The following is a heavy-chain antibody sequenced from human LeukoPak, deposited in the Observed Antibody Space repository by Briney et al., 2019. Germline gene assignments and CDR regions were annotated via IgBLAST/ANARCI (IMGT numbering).Heavy chain of an antibody. CDR2: ISYDGSNK. CDR1: GFTFSSYG. D-gene: IGHD3-22*01. Sequence: SGGSLRLSCAAAGFTFSSYGMHWVRQAPGKGLEWVAVISYDGSNKYYADSVKGRFTISRDNSKNTLYLQMNSLRAEDTAVYYCAKDYYYDSSGYFAPEGDYWGQGTLVTVSS. J-gene: IGHJ4*02. V-gene: IGHV3-30*18. CDR3: AKDYYYDSSGYFAPEGDY.